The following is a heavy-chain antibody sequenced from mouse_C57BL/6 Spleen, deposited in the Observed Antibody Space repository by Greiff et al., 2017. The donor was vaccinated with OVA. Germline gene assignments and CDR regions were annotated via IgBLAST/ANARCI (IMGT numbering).Heavy chain of an antibody. V-gene: IGHV14-2*01. CDR1: GFNIKDYY. Sequence: EVKLMESGAELVKPGASVKLSCTASGFNIKDYYMHWVKQRTEQGLEWIGRIDPEDGETKYAPKFQGKATITAATSSNTAYLQLSSLTSEDTAVYYGARGGLFDYLYCYFDGWGTGTTVTV. J-gene: IGHJ1*03. D-gene: IGHD2-4*01. CDR3: ARGGLFDYLYCYFDG. CDR2: IDPEDGET.